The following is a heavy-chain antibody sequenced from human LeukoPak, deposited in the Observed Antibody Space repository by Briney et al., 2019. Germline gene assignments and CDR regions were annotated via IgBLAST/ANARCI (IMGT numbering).Heavy chain of an antibody. CDR1: GGTFRSYA. Sequence: SVKVSCKASGGTFRSYAITWVRQAPGQGPEWMGRTIPILGTTKYTQKFQGRLTITTDESTSTAYMELSSLISEDTAVYFCAPTDYDFMSGSYYMDVWAKGTTVIVP. V-gene: IGHV1-69*11. CDR2: TIPILGTT. CDR3: APTDYDFMSGSYYMDV. J-gene: IGHJ6*03. D-gene: IGHD3-3*01.